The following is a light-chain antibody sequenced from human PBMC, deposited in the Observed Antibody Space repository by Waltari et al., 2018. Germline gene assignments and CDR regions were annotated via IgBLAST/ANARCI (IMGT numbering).Light chain of an antibody. CDR3: QQCYATPFT. CDR2: WPS. CDR1: QSLLKSSNNKYY. V-gene: IGKV4-1*01. Sequence: DIVMTQSPDSLAVSLGERATINCKSSQSLLKSSNNKYYLAWYQQKQRQPPKLLIYWPSTRESGVPDRFSGSGSGTDFTLTISSLQAEDVAVYYCQQCYATPFTFGPGTKVDIK. J-gene: IGKJ3*01.